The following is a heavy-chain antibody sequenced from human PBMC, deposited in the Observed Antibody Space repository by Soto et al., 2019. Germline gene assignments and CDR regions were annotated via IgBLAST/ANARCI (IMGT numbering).Heavy chain of an antibody. J-gene: IGHJ4*02. D-gene: IGHD2-15*01. CDR2: ISGSGGST. CDR1: GFTFSSYA. Sequence: GGSLRLSCAASGFTFSSYAMSWVRQAPGKGLEWVSAISGSGGSTYYADSVKGRFTISRDNSNNTLYLQMNSLRAEDTAVYYCAKLGGPGAGRTGFDYWGQGSLVTVSS. CDR3: AKLGGPGAGRTGFDY. V-gene: IGHV3-23*01.